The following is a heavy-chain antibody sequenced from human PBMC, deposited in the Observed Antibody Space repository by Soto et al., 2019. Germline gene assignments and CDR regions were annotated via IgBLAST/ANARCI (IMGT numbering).Heavy chain of an antibody. V-gene: IGHV3-23*01. J-gene: IGHJ6*02. CDR2: ISGSGGST. CDR3: ASSITMCRGVIITDYYGMDV. D-gene: IGHD3-10*01. Sequence: PGGSLRLSCAASGFTFSSYAMSWVRQAPGKGLEWVSAISGSGGSTYYADSVKGRFTISRDNSKNTLYLQMNSLRAEDTAVYYCASSITMCRGVIITDYYGMDVWGQGTTVTVSS. CDR1: GFTFSSYA.